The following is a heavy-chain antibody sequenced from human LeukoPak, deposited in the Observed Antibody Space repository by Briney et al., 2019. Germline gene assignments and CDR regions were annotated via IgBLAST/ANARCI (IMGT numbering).Heavy chain of an antibody. CDR2: ISAYNGNT. CDR1: GYTFTSYG. CDR3: ARGLPGVMGAPLYLDN. J-gene: IGHJ4*02. D-gene: IGHD1-26*01. V-gene: IGHV1-18*01. Sequence: ASVKVSCKASGYTFTSYGISWVRQAPGQGLEWMGWISAYNGNTNYAQKLQGRVTLTADESTGTAYMDLYSLGSEDTAVYYCARGLPGVMGAPLYLDNWGQGTLVTVSS.